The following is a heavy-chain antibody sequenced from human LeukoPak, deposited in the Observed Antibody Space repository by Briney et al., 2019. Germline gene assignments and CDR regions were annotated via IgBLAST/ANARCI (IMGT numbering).Heavy chain of an antibody. CDR2: IYYSGST. CDR1: GGSISSGGYY. D-gene: IGHD2-2*01. CDR3: ARYCSSTSCSYCDY. Sequence: SETLSLTCTVSGGSISSGGYYWSWLRQHPGRGLEWIGYIYYSGSTYYNPSLKSRVTISVDTSKSQFSPKLSSVTAADTAVYYCARYCSSTSCSYCDYWRQETVLRVSS. V-gene: IGHV4-31*03. J-gene: IGHJ4*02.